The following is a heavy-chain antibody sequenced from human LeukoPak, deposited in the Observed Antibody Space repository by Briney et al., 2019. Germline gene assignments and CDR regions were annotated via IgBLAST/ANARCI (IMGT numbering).Heavy chain of an antibody. CDR3: AKNIVLNVYAPGY. CDR2: ISGSGGST. J-gene: IGHJ4*02. Sequence: GGSLRLSCAASGFTFSSYAMIWVRQAPAKGLEWVSTISGSGGSTYYADSVKGRFTISRDNSKNTLYLQMNSRRAEDTAVYYCAKNIVLNVYAPGYWGQGTLVTVSS. CDR1: GFTFSSYA. D-gene: IGHD2-8*01. V-gene: IGHV3-23*01.